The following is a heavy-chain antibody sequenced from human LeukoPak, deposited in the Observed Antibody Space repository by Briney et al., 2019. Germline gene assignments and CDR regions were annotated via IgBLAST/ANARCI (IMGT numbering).Heavy chain of an antibody. CDR3: ARAARGWIEWPVRGGFDY. Sequence: GGSLRLSCAASGFTFSSYGMHWVRQAPGKGLEWVAFIRYDGSNKYYADSVKGRFTISRDNSKNTLYLQMNSLRAEDTAVYYCARAARGWIEWPVRGGFDYWGQGTLVTVS. CDR1: GFTFSSYG. D-gene: IGHD5-12*01. CDR2: IRYDGSNK. V-gene: IGHV3-30*02. J-gene: IGHJ4*02.